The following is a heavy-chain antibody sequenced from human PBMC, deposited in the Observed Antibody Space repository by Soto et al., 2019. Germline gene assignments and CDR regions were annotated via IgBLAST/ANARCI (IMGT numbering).Heavy chain of an antibody. CDR1: GGNFSSNG. J-gene: IGHJ5*02. CDR3: AGASDSTWYNWLDP. Sequence: QVQLVQSGAEVKKPGSSVKVSCKAPGGNFSSNGIRWVRQAPGQGLELMGGIIPTFGTTNYAHKFRGRVTITADDSTGTAYMELRSLRSDDTAVYYCAGASDSTWYNWLDPWGQGTLVTVSS. V-gene: IGHV1-69*01. D-gene: IGHD5-18*01. CDR2: IIPTFGTT.